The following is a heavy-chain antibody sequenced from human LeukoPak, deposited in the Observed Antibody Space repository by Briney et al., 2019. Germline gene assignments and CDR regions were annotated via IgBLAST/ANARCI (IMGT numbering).Heavy chain of an antibody. CDR1: GFTFDDYA. V-gene: IGHV3-9*01. Sequence: GGSLRLSCAASGFTFDDYAMHWVRQAPGKGLEWVSGISWNSGSIGYADSVKGRFTISRDNAKNSLYLQMNSLRAEDTALYYCAKDRARYCSGGSCSDAFDIWGQGTMVTVSS. CDR3: AKDRARYCSGGSCSDAFDI. D-gene: IGHD2-15*01. J-gene: IGHJ3*02. CDR2: ISWNSGSI.